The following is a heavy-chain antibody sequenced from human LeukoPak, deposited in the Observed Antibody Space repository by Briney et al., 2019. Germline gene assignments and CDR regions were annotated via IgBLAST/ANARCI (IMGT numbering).Heavy chain of an antibody. CDR1: GFTFSSYG. CDR3: AKDEKGYDFWSGYYYNWFDP. V-gene: IGHV3-33*06. CDR2: IWYDGSNK. J-gene: IGHJ5*02. Sequence: PGGSLRLSCAASGFTFSSYGMHWVRQAPGKGLEWVAVIWYDGSNKYYADSVKGRFTISRDNSKNTLYLQMNSLRAEDTAVYYCAKDEKGYDFWSGYYYNWFDPWGRGTLVTVSS. D-gene: IGHD3-3*01.